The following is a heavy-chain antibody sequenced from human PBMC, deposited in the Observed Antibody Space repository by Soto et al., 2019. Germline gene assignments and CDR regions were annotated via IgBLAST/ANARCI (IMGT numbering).Heavy chain of an antibody. CDR3: ATGQGHPNH. Sequence: SKTLSLTCAVYGGSFSGYYWSWIRQPPGKGLEWIGEINHSGSTNYNPSLKSRVTISVDTSKNQFSLKLSSVTTADTAVYYCATGQGHPNHWAQGTLDPVSS. CDR2: INHSGST. V-gene: IGHV4-34*01. J-gene: IGHJ5*02. CDR1: GGSFSGYY.